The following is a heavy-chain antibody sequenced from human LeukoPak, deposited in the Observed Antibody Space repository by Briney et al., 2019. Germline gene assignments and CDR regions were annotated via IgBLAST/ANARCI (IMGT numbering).Heavy chain of an antibody. Sequence: SETLSLTCTVSGGSVSSSSNYWGWIRQPPGKGLEWIGSIYYSGTTYYNPSLKSRVTISVDTSKNQFSLKLSSVTAADTAVYYCATTTIRLGYWGQGTLVTVSS. CDR1: GGSVSSSSNY. D-gene: IGHD1-26*01. CDR3: ATTTIRLGY. V-gene: IGHV4-39*07. CDR2: IYYSGTT. J-gene: IGHJ4*02.